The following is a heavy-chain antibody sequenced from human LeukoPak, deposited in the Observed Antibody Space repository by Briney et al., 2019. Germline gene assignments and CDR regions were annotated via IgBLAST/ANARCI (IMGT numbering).Heavy chain of an antibody. J-gene: IGHJ4*02. CDR3: AKDQVPGIAAAGTLDY. Sequence: GGSLRLSCAASGFTFDDYAMHWVRQAPGKGLEWVSGISWNSGSIGYADSVKGRFTISRDNAKNSLYLQMNSLRAEGTALYYCAKDQVPGIAAAGTLDYWGQGTLVTVSS. CDR1: GFTFDDYA. CDR2: ISWNSGSI. D-gene: IGHD6-13*01. V-gene: IGHV3-9*01.